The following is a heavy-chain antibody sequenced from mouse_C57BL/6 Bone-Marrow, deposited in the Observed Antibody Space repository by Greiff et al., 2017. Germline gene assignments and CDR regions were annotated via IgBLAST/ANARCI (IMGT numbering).Heavy chain of an antibody. CDR2: ISPRSGNT. CDR1: GYTFTSYG. Sequence: QVQLKQSGAELARPGASVKLSCKASGYTFTSYGISWVKQRTGQGLEWIGEISPRSGNTYYNEKFKGKATRTADKSSSTAYMELRSLTSEDSAVYFCSSDDYWGQGTTLTVSA. J-gene: IGHJ2*01. CDR3: SSDDY. V-gene: IGHV1-81*01. D-gene: IGHD1-1*01.